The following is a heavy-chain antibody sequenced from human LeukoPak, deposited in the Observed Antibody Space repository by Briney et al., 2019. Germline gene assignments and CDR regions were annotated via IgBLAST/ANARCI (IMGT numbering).Heavy chain of an antibody. Sequence: PGGSLRLSCAASGFTFSSYATHWVRQAPGKGLEWVAVISYDGSNKYYADSVKGRFTISRDNSKNTLYLQMNSLRAEDTAVYYCARGSVIDWIVVVPAALDYWGQGTLVTVSS. CDR1: GFTFSSYA. D-gene: IGHD2-2*01. CDR3: ARGSVIDWIVVVPAALDY. J-gene: IGHJ4*02. V-gene: IGHV3-30*04. CDR2: ISYDGSNK.